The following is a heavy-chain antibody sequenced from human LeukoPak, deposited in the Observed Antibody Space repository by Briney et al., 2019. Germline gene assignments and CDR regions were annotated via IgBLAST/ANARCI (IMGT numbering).Heavy chain of an antibody. CDR1: GYTFTSYG. CDR3: ARAKKGFWSGPSYYYYYMDV. V-gene: IGHV1-18*01. D-gene: IGHD3-3*01. Sequence: ASVKVSCKASGYTFTSYGISWVRQAPGQGLEWMGWISAYNGNTNYAQKLQGRVTMTTDTSTSTAYMELRSLKSDDTAVYYCARAKKGFWSGPSYYYYYMDVWGKGTTVTVSS. CDR2: ISAYNGNT. J-gene: IGHJ6*03.